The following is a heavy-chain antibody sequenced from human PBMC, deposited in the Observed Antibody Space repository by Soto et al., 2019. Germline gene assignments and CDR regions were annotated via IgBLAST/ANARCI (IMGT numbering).Heavy chain of an antibody. Sequence: GGSLRLSCAASGFTFSSYGMHWVRQAPGKGLEWVAVIWYDGSNKYYADSVKGRFTISRDNSKNTLYLQMNSLRAEDTAVYYCARDPTSNYYYYYGMDVWGQGTTVTVSS. CDR3: ARDPTSNYYYYYGMDV. CDR1: GFTFSSYG. CDR2: IWYDGSNK. V-gene: IGHV3-33*01. J-gene: IGHJ6*02.